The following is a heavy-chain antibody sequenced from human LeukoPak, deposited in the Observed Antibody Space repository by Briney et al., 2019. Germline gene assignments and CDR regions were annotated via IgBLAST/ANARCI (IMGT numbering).Heavy chain of an antibody. CDR3: AILGGYDILTGPFDY. V-gene: IGHV3-23*01. J-gene: IGHJ4*02. CDR2: ISGSGGST. CDR1: GFTFSSYA. Sequence: GGSLRLSCAASGFTFSSYAMSWVRQAPGKGLEWVSAISGSGGSTYYADSVKGRFTISRDNSKNTLYLQMNSLRAEDTAVYYCAILGGYDILTGPFDYWGQGTLVTVSS. D-gene: IGHD3-9*01.